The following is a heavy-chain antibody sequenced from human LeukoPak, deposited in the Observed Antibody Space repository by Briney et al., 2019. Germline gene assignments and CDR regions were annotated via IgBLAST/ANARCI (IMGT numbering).Heavy chain of an antibody. CDR2: INYSGST. CDR3: ARLSPYLGSGSSAFPDDF. V-gene: IGHV4-39*01. CDR1: GGPISSSRYY. J-gene: IGHJ4*02. Sequence: SETLSLTCTVSGGPISSSRYYWGWIRQPPGRGLEWIGSINYSGSTYYNPSLKSRVTISVDTSKNQFSLKLSSVTAADTAVYYCARLSPYLGSGSSAFPDDFWGQGTLVTVSS. D-gene: IGHD3-10*01.